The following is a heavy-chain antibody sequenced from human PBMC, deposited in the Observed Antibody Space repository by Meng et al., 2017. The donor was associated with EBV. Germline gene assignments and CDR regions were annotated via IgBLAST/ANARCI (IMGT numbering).Heavy chain of an antibody. V-gene: IGHV1-69*01. D-gene: IGHD3-10*01. J-gene: IGHJ4*02. CDR2: LIPMSGAP. CDR1: GGTFRSDA. CDR3: ASESGRGFTPDY. Sequence: VQLQQSGVEVKKPGSSVKVSCRTSGGTFRSDAVSWVRQAPGQGLEWMGGLIPMSGAPHYAQKFQDRVTIIADESTSTHSMELNNLRFEDTAMYYCASESGRGFTPDYWGQGTLVTVPS.